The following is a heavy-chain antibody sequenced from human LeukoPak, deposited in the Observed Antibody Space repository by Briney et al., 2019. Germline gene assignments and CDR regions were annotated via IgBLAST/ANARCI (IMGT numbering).Heavy chain of an antibody. CDR3: AREASTTLGYPDYFDY. CDR1: GYTFTSYG. CDR2: ISAYNGNT. Sequence: ASVKVSCKASGYTFTSYGISWVRQAPGQGLGWMGWISAYNGNTNYAQKLQGRVTMTTDTSTSTAYMELRSLRSDDTAVYYCAREASTTLGYPDYFDYWGQGTLVTVSS. V-gene: IGHV1-18*04. D-gene: IGHD4-11*01. J-gene: IGHJ4*02.